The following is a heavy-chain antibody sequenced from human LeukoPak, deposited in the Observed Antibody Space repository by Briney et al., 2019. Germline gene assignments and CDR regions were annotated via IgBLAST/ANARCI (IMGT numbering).Heavy chain of an antibody. CDR2: MYYSGST. CDR3: ARDFRGGYDFWSGYYTPYYFDY. V-gene: IGHV4-39*07. Sequence: SETLSLTCTVSGGSISSSGYYWGWIRQPPGKGLEWIGSMYYSGSTYYNPSLKSRVTISVDTSKDHFSLKLSSVTAADTAVYYCARDFRGGYDFWSGYYTPYYFDYWGQGTLVTVSP. D-gene: IGHD3-3*01. J-gene: IGHJ4*02. CDR1: GGSISSSGYY.